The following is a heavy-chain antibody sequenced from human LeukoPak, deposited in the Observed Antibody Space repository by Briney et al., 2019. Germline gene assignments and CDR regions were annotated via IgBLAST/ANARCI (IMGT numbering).Heavy chain of an antibody. V-gene: IGHV3-20*04. J-gene: IGHJ5*02. CDR1: GFTFDDYG. D-gene: IGHD1-26*01. Sequence: PGGSLRLSCAASGFTFDDYGMSWVRQCPGKGLEWVSGINWNGGNTGYADSVKGRFTIFRDNAKNSLYLEMDSLRVEDTALYYCARTSDGNWFDPWGQGTLVTVSS. CDR2: INWNGGNT. CDR3: ARTSDGNWFDP.